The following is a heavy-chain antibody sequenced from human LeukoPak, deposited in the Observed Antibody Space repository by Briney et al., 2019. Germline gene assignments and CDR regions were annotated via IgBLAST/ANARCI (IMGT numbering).Heavy chain of an antibody. CDR2: ISGSGGST. CDR3: AKDVLRGVFDY. D-gene: IGHD3-10*01. CDR1: EFTFSSYA. Sequence: GGSLRLSCAASEFTFSSYAMSWVRQAPGKGLEWVSAISGSGGSTYYADSVKGRFTISRDNSKNTLYLQMHSLRAEDTAVYFCAKDVLRGVFDYWGQGTLVTVSS. J-gene: IGHJ4*02. V-gene: IGHV3-23*01.